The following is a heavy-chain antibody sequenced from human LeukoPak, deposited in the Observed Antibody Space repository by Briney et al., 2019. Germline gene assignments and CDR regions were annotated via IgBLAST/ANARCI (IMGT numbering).Heavy chain of an antibody. CDR1: GGSISSSDYY. CDR2: IYFGGST. J-gene: IGHJ5*02. V-gene: IGHV4-39*01. D-gene: IGHD2-15*01. CDR3: ARAPGYCSGGSCTRGYNWFDP. Sequence: SETLSLTCTVSGGSISSSDYYWGWIRQPPGKGLEWIGSIYFGGSTYYNPSLKSRVTISVDTSMNQFSLKLSFVTTADTAVYYCARAPGYCSGGSCTRGYNWFDPWGQGTLVTVSS.